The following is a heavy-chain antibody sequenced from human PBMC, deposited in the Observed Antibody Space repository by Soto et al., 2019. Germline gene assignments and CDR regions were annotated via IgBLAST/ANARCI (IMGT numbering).Heavy chain of an antibody. CDR2: ISSSSSTI. CDR3: ARAYYGSGSYYST. D-gene: IGHD3-10*01. CDR1: GFTFSSYS. J-gene: IGHJ5*02. V-gene: IGHV3-48*01. Sequence: GGSLRLSCAASGFTFSSYSMNWVRQAPGKGLEWVSYISSSSSTIYYADSVKGRFTISRDNAKNSLYLQMNSLRAEDTAVYYCARAYYGSGSYYSTWGQGTLVTVSS.